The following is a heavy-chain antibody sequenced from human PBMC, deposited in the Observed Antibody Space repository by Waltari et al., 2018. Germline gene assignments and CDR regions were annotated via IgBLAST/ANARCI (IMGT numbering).Heavy chain of an antibody. CDR3: AREKYYDSSGYSG. J-gene: IGHJ4*02. V-gene: IGHV1-46*01. Sequence: QVQLVQSGAEVKKPGASVKVSCKASGYTFTSYYMHWVRHAPGQGLGWMGIINPSGGSTSSEKKFQGRVTMTRDTSTSTVYMELSSLRAEDTAVYYCAREKYYDSSGYSGWGQGTLVTVSS. CDR1: GYTFTSYY. D-gene: IGHD3-22*01. CDR2: INPSGGST.